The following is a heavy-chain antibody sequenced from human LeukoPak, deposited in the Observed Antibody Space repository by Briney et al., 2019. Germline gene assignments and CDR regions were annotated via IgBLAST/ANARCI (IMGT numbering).Heavy chain of an antibody. V-gene: IGHV3-23*01. CDR1: GFTFSSYG. Sequence: GGSLRLSCAASGFTFSSYGMSWVRQAPGKGLEWVSAISGSGGSTYYADSVKGRFTISRDNSKNTLYLQMNSLRAEDTAVYYCAKTPYCSSTSCYGFAFDIWGQGTMVTVSS. CDR3: AKTPYCSSTSCYGFAFDI. J-gene: IGHJ3*02. CDR2: ISGSGGST. D-gene: IGHD2-2*01.